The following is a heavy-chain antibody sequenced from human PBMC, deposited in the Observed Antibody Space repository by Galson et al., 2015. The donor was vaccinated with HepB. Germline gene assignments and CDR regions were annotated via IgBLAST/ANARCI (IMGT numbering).Heavy chain of an antibody. D-gene: IGHD3-22*01. Sequence: ETLSLTCTVSGDSIGSHFWSWIRQSAGNGLEWIGRIYTSGATNYNPSLKTRVTMSLDTSRNQFSLKMISVTAADTAVYFCARDITSGYYYSWYFDLWGRGTLVTVSS. V-gene: IGHV4-4*07. CDR2: IYTSGAT. J-gene: IGHJ2*01. CDR3: ARDITSGYYYSWYFDL. CDR1: GDSIGSHF.